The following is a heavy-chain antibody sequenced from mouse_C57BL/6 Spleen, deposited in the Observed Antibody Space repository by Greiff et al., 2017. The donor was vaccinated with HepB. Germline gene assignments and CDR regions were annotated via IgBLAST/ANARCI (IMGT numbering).Heavy chain of an antibody. J-gene: IGHJ3*01. Sequence: VQLQQPGTELVKPGASVKLSCKASGYTFTSYWMHWVKQRPGQGLEWIGNINPSNGGTNYNEKFKSKATLTVDKSSSTAYMQLSSLTSEDSAVYDCAREEAYYCGSSMGFAYWGQGTLVTVSA. V-gene: IGHV1-53*01. CDR2: INPSNGGT. CDR3: AREEAYYCGSSMGFAY. CDR1: GYTFTSYW. D-gene: IGHD1-1*01.